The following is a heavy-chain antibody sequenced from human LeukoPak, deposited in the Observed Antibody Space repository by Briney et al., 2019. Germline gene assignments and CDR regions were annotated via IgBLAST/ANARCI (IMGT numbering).Heavy chain of an antibody. CDR2: ISTTNTI. V-gene: IGHV3-69-1*01. J-gene: IGHJ4*02. CDR1: GFTFSDYY. CDR3: AREIDVEMATIFGY. D-gene: IGHD5-24*01. Sequence: GGSLRLSCAASGFTFSDYYMSWLRQAPGQGMEWISYISTTNTIYYADSAKGRFTISRDNAKNSLYLQMNSLRAEDTAVYYCAREIDVEMATIFGYWGQGTLVAVSS.